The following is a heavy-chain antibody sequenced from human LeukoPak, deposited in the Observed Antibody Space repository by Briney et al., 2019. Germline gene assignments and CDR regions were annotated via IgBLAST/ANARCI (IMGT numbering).Heavy chain of an antibody. J-gene: IGHJ4*02. D-gene: IGHD2-2*01. CDR3: ARVDIVVVPSTNFDN. CDR2: INYSGNT. V-gene: IGHV4-39*01. Sequence: PSETLSLTRTVSGGSISSSSYYWGWIRQPPGKGLEWIGSINYSGNTYYNPSLKSRVTISVDTSKNQFSLKLSSVTAADTAVYYCARVDIVVVPSTNFDNWGQGTLVAVSS. CDR1: GGSISSSSYY.